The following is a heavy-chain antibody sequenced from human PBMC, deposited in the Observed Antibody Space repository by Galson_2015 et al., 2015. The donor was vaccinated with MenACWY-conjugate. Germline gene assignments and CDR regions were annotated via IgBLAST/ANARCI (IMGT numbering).Heavy chain of an antibody. D-gene: IGHD1-26*01. Sequence: SETLSLTCDVSSYSISNGYYWGWIRQPPGKGLEWIGIIYNTGNTYYNASLKSRVTMSVDTSKNQFSLKLTSVTAADSAVYYCARLTGYSGSFSFPYWGQGTLVTFSS. CDR1: SYSISNGYY. CDR2: IYNTGNT. CDR3: ARLTGYSGSFSFPY. V-gene: IGHV4-38-2*01. J-gene: IGHJ4*02.